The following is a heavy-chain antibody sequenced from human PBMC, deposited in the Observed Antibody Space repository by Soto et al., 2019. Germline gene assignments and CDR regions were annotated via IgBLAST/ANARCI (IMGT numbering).Heavy chain of an antibody. CDR3: ARYRREAVAGYTLDN. D-gene: IGHD6-13*01. J-gene: IGHJ4*02. CDR2: VYNSGST. CDR1: GGSISSYY. V-gene: IGHV4-59*01. Sequence: SETLSLTCTVSGGSISSYYWSWIRQPPGKGLEWIGYVYNSGSTNYNPSLKSRVTISEDTSKSQFSLKVNSMTAADTAVYYCARYRREAVAGYTLDNWGQGILVTVSS.